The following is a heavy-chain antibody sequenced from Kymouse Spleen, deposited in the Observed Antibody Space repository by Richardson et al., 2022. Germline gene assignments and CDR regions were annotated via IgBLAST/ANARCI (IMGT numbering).Heavy chain of an antibody. D-gene: IGHD3-22*01. CDR3: ARRYYDSSGYNWFDP. Sequence: QVQLQQWGAGLLKPSETLSLTCAVYGGSFSGYYWSWIRQPPGKGLEWIGEINHSGSTNYNPSLKSRVTISVDTSKNQFSLKLSSVTAADTAVYYCARRYYDSSGYNWFDPWGQGTLVTVSS. V-gene: IGHV4-34*01. CDR1: GGSFSGYY. J-gene: IGHJ5*02. CDR2: INHSGST.